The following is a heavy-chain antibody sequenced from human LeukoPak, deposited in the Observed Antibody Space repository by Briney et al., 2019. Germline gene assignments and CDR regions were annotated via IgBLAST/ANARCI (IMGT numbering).Heavy chain of an antibody. CDR3: ARVSCSGGSCYVYYYYYYGMDV. V-gene: IGHV3-23*01. J-gene: IGHJ6*02. Sequence: GGSLRLSCAASGFTFSSYAMTWVRQAPGKGLEWVSGISGSGGSTYYADSVKGRFTISRDNSKNTLYLQMNSLRAEDTAVYYCARVSCSGGSCYVYYYYYYGMDVWGQGTTVTVSS. CDR2: ISGSGGST. D-gene: IGHD2-15*01. CDR1: GFTFSSYA.